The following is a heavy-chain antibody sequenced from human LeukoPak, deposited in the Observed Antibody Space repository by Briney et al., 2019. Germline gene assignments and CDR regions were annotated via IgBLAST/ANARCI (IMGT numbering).Heavy chain of an antibody. Sequence: SETLSLTCTVSGYSISSGYYWGWIRQPPGKGLEWIGSIYHSGSTYYNPSLKSRVTISVDTSKNQFSLKLSSVTAADTAVYYCARDLPYGSGSYLNAFDIWGQGTMVTVSS. CDR3: ARDLPYGSGSYLNAFDI. CDR1: GYSISSGYY. CDR2: IYHSGST. V-gene: IGHV4-38-2*02. J-gene: IGHJ3*02. D-gene: IGHD3-10*01.